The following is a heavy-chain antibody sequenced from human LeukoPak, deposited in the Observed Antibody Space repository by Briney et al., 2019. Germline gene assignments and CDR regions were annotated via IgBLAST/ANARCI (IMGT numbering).Heavy chain of an antibody. Sequence: GESLRISCKGSGYSFTTYWISWVRQMPGKGLEWMGRIDPSDSYTNYSPSFQGHVTISADKSFSTAYLQWTSLKASDTAMYYCARHAKAYGSSCDYWGQATLLTVSS. J-gene: IGHJ4*02. D-gene: IGHD6-13*01. V-gene: IGHV5-10-1*01. CDR3: ARHAKAYGSSCDY. CDR1: GYSFTTYW. CDR2: IDPSDSYT.